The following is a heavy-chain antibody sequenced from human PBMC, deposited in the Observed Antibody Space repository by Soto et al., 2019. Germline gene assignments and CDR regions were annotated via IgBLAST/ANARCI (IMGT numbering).Heavy chain of an antibody. J-gene: IGHJ5*02. Sequence: SGGSLRLSCAASGFTFSSYWMSWVRQAPGKGLEWVANIKQDGSEKYYVDSVKGRFTISRDNAKNSLYLQMNSLRAEDTAVYYCASYTYYYDSSGHRAPDWFDPWGQGTLVTVSS. CDR2: IKQDGSEK. CDR3: ASYTYYYDSSGHRAPDWFDP. V-gene: IGHV3-7*03. CDR1: GFTFSSYW. D-gene: IGHD3-22*01.